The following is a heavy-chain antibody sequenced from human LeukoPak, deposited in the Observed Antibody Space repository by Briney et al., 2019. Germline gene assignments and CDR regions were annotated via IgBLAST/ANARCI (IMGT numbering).Heavy chain of an antibody. CDR2: ISSSSSYI. CDR1: GFTFSSYS. D-gene: IGHD4-17*01. V-gene: IGHV3-21*01. CDR3: ARGGYTVTTYRVY. Sequence: PGGSLRLSCAASGFTFSSYSMNWVRQAPGKGLEWVSSISSSSSYIYYADSVKVRFTISRDNAKNSLYLQMNSLRAEDTAVYYCARGGYTVTTYRVYWGQGTLVTVSS. J-gene: IGHJ4*02.